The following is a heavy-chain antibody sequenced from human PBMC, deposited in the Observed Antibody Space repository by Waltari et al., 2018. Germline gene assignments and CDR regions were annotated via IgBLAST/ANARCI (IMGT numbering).Heavy chain of an antibody. Sequence: QVQLQESGPGLVKPSETLSLTCNASGYSISSGYSWAWIRQPPGKGLEWIGSIYHSGSTYYNPSLKSRVTISVDTSKNQFSLKLSSVTAADTAVYYCARLGYCSSTSCQGGAFDIWGQGTMVTVSS. CDR2: IYHSGST. J-gene: IGHJ3*02. V-gene: IGHV4-38-2*02. CDR1: GYSISSGYS. D-gene: IGHD2-2*01. CDR3: ARLGYCSSTSCQGGAFDI.